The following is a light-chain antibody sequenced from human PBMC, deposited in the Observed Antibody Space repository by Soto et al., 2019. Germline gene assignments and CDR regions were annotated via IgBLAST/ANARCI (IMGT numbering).Light chain of an antibody. CDR2: EVS. CDR1: SSDVGSYNY. CDR3: SSNAGIVEV. V-gene: IGLV2-8*01. Sequence: QSALTQPPSASGSPGQSVTISCTGTSSDVGSYNYVSWYQQHPGKAPTLMISEVSKRPSGVPDRFSGSKSGNTASLTVSGLQAEDEADYYCSSNAGIVEVFGTGTKLTVL. J-gene: IGLJ1*01.